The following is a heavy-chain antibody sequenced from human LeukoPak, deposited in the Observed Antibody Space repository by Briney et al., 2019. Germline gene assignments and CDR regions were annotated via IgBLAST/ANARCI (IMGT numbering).Heavy chain of an antibody. CDR2: NSWDSGST. J-gene: IGHJ6*03. D-gene: IGHD3-10*01. V-gene: IGHV3-43*01. CDR1: GFTFDDYT. Sequence: GGSLRLSCAASGFTFDDYTMHWVRQAPGKGLGWVSLNSWDSGSTYYADSVKGRFTISRDNSKNSLYLQMNSLRTEDTALYYCAKDEVRGQHYYYMDVWGKGTTVTISS. CDR3: AKDEVRGQHYYYMDV.